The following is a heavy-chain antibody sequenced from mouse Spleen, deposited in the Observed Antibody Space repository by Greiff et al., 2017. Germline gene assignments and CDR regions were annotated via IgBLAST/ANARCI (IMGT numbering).Heavy chain of an antibody. V-gene: IGHV3-6*01. CDR2: ISYDGSN. Sequence: EVQLQESGPGLVKPSQSLSLTCSVTGYSITSGYYWNWIRQFPGNKLEWMGYISYDGSNNYNPSLKNRISITRDTSKNQFFLKLNSVTTEDTATYYCARDLYYRYDGYYYAMDYWGQGTSVTVSS. CDR1: GYSITSGYY. J-gene: IGHJ4*01. CDR3: ARDLYYRYDGYYYAMDY. D-gene: IGHD2-14*01.